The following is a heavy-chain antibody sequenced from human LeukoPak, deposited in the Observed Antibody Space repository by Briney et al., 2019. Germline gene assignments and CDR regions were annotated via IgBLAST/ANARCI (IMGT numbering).Heavy chain of an antibody. CDR2: ISGSGGST. J-gene: IGHJ4*02. V-gene: IGHV3-23*01. Sequence: GGSLRLSCAASGFTFSSYAMSWVRQAPGKGLEWVSAISGSGGSTYYADSVKGRFTISRDNSKNTLYLQVNSLRAEDTAVYYCAKDGDYGDFIYDYWGQGTLVTVSS. CDR3: AKDGDYGDFIYDY. CDR1: GFTFSSYA. D-gene: IGHD4-17*01.